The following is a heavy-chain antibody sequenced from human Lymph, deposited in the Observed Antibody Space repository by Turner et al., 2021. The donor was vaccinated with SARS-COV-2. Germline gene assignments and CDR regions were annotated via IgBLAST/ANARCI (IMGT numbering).Heavy chain of an antibody. CDR2: INPSGGRT. J-gene: IGHJ6*02. D-gene: IGHD5-18*01. CDR3: ARDPPIQIWVEYCYYGMDV. V-gene: IGHV1-46*01. Sequence: QVQLVQSRAEVKKPGASAKVSCRASGYTFTSYYMHWVRQAPGQGLGWMGIINPSGGRTSYAQKFQGRVTMTRDTSTSTVYMELSSLRSEDTAVYYCARDPPIQIWVEYCYYGMDVWGQGTTVTVSS. CDR1: GYTFTSYY.